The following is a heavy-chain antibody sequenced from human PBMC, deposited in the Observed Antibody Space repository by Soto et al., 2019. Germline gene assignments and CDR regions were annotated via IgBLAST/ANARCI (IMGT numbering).Heavy chain of an antibody. D-gene: IGHD2-15*01. CDR1: GYTFTSYG. V-gene: IGHV1-18*01. Sequence: ASVKVSCKASGYTFTSYGISWVRQAPGQGLEWMGWISANNGNTNYAQKLQGRVTMTTDTSTSTAYMELRSLRSDDTAVYYCARASYCSGGSCYKGYYYGMDVWGQGTTVTVSS. J-gene: IGHJ6*02. CDR2: ISANNGNT. CDR3: ARASYCSGGSCYKGYYYGMDV.